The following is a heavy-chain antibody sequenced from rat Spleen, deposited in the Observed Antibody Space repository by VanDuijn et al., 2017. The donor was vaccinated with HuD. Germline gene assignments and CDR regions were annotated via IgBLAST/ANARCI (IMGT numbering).Heavy chain of an antibody. J-gene: IGHJ4*01. CDR1: GFTFSDYG. CDR3: ARRAPFTTAPYVMDA. V-gene: IGHV5S13*01. D-gene: IGHD1-1*01. Sequence: EVQLVESGGGLVQPGGSLKLSCKASGFTFSDYGMAWVRQTPTKGLEWVASTSTGGGYTYYRDSVKGRFTISRDNAKSTLYLQMDSLRSEDTATYYCARRAPFTTAPYVMDAWGQGASVTVSS. CDR2: TSTGGGYT.